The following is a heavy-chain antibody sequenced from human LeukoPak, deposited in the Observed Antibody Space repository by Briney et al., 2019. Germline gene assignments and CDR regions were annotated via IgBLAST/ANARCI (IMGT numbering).Heavy chain of an antibody. CDR2: ISAYSGNT. D-gene: IGHD6-19*01. CDR3: ARGLWLGALDY. CDR1: GYTFINFG. V-gene: IGHV1-18*01. Sequence: ASVKVSCEASGYTFINFGINWVRQTPGQGLEWMGWISAYSGNTNYAQKFQDRATMTTDPSTDTAYLEVRSLTSDDTAVCYCARGLWLGALDYWGQGTLVTVSS. J-gene: IGHJ4*02.